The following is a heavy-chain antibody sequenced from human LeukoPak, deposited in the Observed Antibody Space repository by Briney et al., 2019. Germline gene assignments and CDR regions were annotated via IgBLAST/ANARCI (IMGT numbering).Heavy chain of an antibody. CDR1: GYSISSGYY. J-gene: IGHJ6*03. V-gene: IGHV4-38-2*02. Sequence: SETLSLTCTVSGYSISSGYYWGWIRQPPGKGLEWIGSIYHSGSTYYNPSLKSRVTISVDTSKNQFSLKLSSVTAADTAVYYCARAIAVAARGRDYYYYMDVWGKGTTVTVSS. D-gene: IGHD6-19*01. CDR2: IYHSGST. CDR3: ARAIAVAARGRDYYYYMDV.